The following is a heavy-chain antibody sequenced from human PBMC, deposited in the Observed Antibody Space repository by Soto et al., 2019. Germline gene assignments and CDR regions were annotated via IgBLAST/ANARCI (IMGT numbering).Heavy chain of an antibody. D-gene: IGHD6-19*01. J-gene: IGHJ4*02. CDR2: ISAYNGNT. CDR1: GYTFTSYG. Sequence: ASVKVSCKASGYTFTSYGISWVRQAPGQGLEWMGWISAYNGNTNYAQKLQGRVTMTTDTSTSTAYMELRSLRSDDTAVYYCARDRRIAVAGPFDYWGQGTLVTVSS. V-gene: IGHV1-18*01. CDR3: ARDRRIAVAGPFDY.